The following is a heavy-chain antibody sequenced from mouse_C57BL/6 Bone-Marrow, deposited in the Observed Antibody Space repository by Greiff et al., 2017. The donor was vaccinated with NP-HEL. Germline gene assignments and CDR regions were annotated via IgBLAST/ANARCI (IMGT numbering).Heavy chain of an antibody. CDR1: GFTFSDYG. J-gene: IGHJ4*01. V-gene: IGHV5-17*01. D-gene: IGHD2-5*01. Sequence: DVMLVESGGGLVKPGGSLKLSCAASGFTFSDYGMHWVRQAPEKGLEWVAYISSGSSTIYYADTVKGRFTISRDNAKNTLFLQMTSLRSEDTAMYYCATNYSNYRDAMDYWGQGTSVTVSS. CDR3: ATNYSNYRDAMDY. CDR2: ISSGSSTI.